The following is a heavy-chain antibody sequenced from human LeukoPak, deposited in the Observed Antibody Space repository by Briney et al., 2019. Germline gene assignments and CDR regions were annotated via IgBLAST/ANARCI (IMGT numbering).Heavy chain of an antibody. CDR3: ARDRLGNYYYYGMDV. CDR1: GGSISSYY. J-gene: IGHJ6*04. D-gene: IGHD6-19*01. V-gene: IGHV4-59*01. CDR2: IYYSGST. Sequence: SETLSLTCAVSGGSISSYYWSWIRQPPGKGLEWIGYIYYSGSTNYNPSLKSRVTISVDTSKNQFSLKLSSVTAADTAVYYCARDRLGNYYYYGMDVWGKGTTVTVSS.